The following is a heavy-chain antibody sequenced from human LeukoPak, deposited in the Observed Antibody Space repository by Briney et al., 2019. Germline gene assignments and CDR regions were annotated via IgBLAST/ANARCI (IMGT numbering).Heavy chain of an antibody. Sequence: VKLSCTISGYTFSDFYMHCVQPVPGKGLEWMGLVDPENGETIYAEKFKGRVVMISDTSTDTAYMELSRLRSEDPAVNYCPGGLMGKQWKVRLFDNRGQGTMVAVSP. CDR3: PGGLMGKQWKVRLFDN. V-gene: IGHV1-69-2*01. CDR1: GYTFSDFY. CDR2: VDPENGET. D-gene: IGHD6-19*01. J-gene: IGHJ4*02.